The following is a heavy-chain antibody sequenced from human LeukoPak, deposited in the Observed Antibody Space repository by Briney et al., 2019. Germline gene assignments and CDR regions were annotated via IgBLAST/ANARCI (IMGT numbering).Heavy chain of an antibody. Sequence: PGGSLRLSCEPSGFTYGYYWMTWVRQAPGKGLEWVANINQYGNETYYVDSVKGRFFIFRDNVKNSLYLQMNRLRAEDTAVYYCARDYGGYWGQGTLVTVSS. J-gene: IGHJ4*02. CDR2: INQYGNET. CDR3: ARDYGGY. D-gene: IGHD4-17*01. V-gene: IGHV3-7*01. CDR1: GFTYGYYW.